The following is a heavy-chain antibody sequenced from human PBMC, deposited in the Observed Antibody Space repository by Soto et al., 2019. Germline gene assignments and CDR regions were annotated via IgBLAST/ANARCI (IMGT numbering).Heavy chain of an antibody. CDR3: ARDRNSYGYVVFYGMDV. Sequence: QVQLVESGGGVVQPGRSLRLSCAASGFTFSSYAMHWVRQAPGKGLEWVAVISYDGSNKYYADSVKGRFTISRDNSKXTLYLQMNSLRAEDTAVYYCARDRNSYGYVVFYGMDVWGQGTTVTVSS. CDR1: GFTFSSYA. D-gene: IGHD5-18*01. CDR2: ISYDGSNK. V-gene: IGHV3-30-3*01. J-gene: IGHJ6*02.